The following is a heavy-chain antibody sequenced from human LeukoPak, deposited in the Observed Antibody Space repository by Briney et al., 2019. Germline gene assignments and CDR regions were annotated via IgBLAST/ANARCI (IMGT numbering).Heavy chain of an antibody. V-gene: IGHV3-7*03. Sequence: GGSLRLSCAASGFTFSSYAMHWVRQAPGKGLEWVANIKEDGSEKYYVDSVKGRFTISRDNAKNSLYLHMNSLTAEDTAMYYCARDWVAGVPFDAFDIWGQGTMVSVSS. CDR3: ARDWVAGVPFDAFDI. CDR2: IKEDGSEK. CDR1: GFTFSSYA. J-gene: IGHJ3*02. D-gene: IGHD3-10*01.